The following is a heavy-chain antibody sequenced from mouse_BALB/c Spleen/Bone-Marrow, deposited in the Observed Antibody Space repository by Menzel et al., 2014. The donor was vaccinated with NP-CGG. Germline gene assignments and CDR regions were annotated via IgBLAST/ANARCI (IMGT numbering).Heavy chain of an antibody. Sequence: VQLQQSGAELVRPGASVKLSCKASGYTFTSYWINWVKQRPGQGLEWIGNIYPSDSYTNYNQEFKDKATLTVDKSSSTAYMQLSSPTSEDSAVYYCTRRGTGNAMDYWGQGTSVTVSS. CDR1: GYTFTSYW. J-gene: IGHJ4*01. V-gene: IGHV1-69*02. D-gene: IGHD3-3*01. CDR3: TRRGTGNAMDY. CDR2: IYPSDSYT.